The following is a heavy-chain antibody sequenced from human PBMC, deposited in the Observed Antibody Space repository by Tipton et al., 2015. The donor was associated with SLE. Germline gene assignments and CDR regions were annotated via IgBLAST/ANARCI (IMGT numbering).Heavy chain of an antibody. CDR3: ARGKISWAIFVVRNYFDS. Sequence: TLSLTCAVYGGSFSGYYWSWIRQPPGKGLEWIGEINHSGSTNYNPSLKSRVTISVDTSKNQFSLKLTSVTAADAAVYYCARGKISWAIFVVRNYFDSWSQGTLVTVSS. CDR2: INHSGST. CDR1: GGSFSGYY. V-gene: IGHV4-34*01. D-gene: IGHD2-21*01. J-gene: IGHJ4*02.